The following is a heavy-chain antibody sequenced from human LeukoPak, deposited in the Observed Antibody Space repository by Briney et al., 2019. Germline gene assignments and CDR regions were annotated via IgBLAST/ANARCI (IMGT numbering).Heavy chain of an antibody. D-gene: IGHD3-3*01. CDR2: ISSSSSYI. Sequence: GGSLRLSCAASGFTFSSYSMNWVRQAPGKGLEWVSSISSSSSYIYYADSVKGRFTISRDNAKNSLYLQMNSLRAEDTAVYYCARDSQPLRFLEWSPPRLRAFDIWGQGTMVTVSS. V-gene: IGHV3-21*01. J-gene: IGHJ3*02. CDR1: GFTFSSYS. CDR3: ARDSQPLRFLEWSPPRLRAFDI.